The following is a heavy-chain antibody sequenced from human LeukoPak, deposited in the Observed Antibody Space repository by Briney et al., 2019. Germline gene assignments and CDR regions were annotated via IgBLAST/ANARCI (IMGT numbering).Heavy chain of an antibody. CDR1: GFTFSRHG. CDR2: ISGSGSST. J-gene: IGHJ6*02. D-gene: IGHD5-24*01. V-gene: IGHV3-23*01. Sequence: GGSLRLSCAASGFTFSRHGMSWVRQAPGKGLEWVSSISGSGSSTHFADSVKGRFTISRDNSKNTLYLQVISLRAEDTAVYYCAKALDGYNYPDYYGLDVWGRGTTVNVSS. CDR3: AKALDGYNYPDYYGLDV.